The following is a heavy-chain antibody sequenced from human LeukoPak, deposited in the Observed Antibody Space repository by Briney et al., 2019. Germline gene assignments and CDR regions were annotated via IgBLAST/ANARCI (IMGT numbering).Heavy chain of an antibody. J-gene: IGHJ3*02. CDR3: ARDGGYSGYDWAMAFDI. V-gene: IGHV3-7*01. CDR1: GFTFSSYW. D-gene: IGHD5-12*01. CDR2: IKQDGSEK. Sequence: QAGGSLRLSCAASGFTFSSYWMSWVRQAPGKGLEWVANIKQDGSEKYYVDSVKGRFTISRDNAKNSLYLQMNSLRAEDTAVYYCARDGGYSGYDWAMAFDIWGQGTMVTVSS.